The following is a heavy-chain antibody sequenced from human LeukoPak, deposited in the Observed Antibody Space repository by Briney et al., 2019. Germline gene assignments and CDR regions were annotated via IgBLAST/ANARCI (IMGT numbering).Heavy chain of an antibody. CDR2: IYSGGST. V-gene: IGHV3-53*01. J-gene: IGHJ6*02. Sequence: PGGSLRLSCAASGFTVSSNYMSWVRPAPGKGLEWVSVIYSGGSTYYADSVKGRFTISRDNSKNTLYLQMNSLRAEDTAVYYCARDAYRFYYGMDVWGQGTTVTVSS. CDR1: GFTVSSNY. D-gene: IGHD5-18*01. CDR3: ARDAYRFYYGMDV.